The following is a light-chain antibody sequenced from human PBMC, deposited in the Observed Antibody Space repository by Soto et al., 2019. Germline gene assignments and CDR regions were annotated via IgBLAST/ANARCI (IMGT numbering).Light chain of an antibody. CDR3: QQSNTYSGT. V-gene: IGKV1-5*01. CDR1: QSIIRW. Sequence: IQMTQSPSTLSASVGDRVTITCRASQSIIRWLAWYQQKPGKAPKLLIYDASSLQSGVPSRFSGSGSETEFTLTITSLQPDDSATYYCQQSNTYSGTFGQGTKV. CDR2: DAS. J-gene: IGKJ1*01.